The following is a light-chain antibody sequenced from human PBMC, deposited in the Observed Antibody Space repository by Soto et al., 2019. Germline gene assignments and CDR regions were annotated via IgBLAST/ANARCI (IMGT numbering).Light chain of an antibody. J-gene: IGLJ2*01. CDR2: SNK. Sequence: QSVLTQPPSASATPGQRVTISCSGSSSNIGSNTVSWYQQLPGTAPKLLIYSNKKRPSGVPDRFSGSKSGTSATLAISGLQSEDEADYYCAAWDASLNAVVFGGGTKLTVL. CDR1: SSNIGSNT. CDR3: AAWDASLNAVV. V-gene: IGLV1-44*01.